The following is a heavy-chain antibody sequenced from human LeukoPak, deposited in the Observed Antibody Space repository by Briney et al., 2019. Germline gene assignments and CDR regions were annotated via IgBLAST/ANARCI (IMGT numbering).Heavy chain of an antibody. V-gene: IGHV1-2*02. J-gene: IGHJ3*02. CDR1: GYTFTGYY. D-gene: IGHD1-1*01. CDR3: ARYGTDDAFDI. CDR2: INPNSGGT. Sequence: ASVKVSCKASGYTFTGYYMHWVRQAPGQGLEWMGWINPNSGGTNHAQKFQGRVTMTRDTSISTAYMELSRLRSDDTAVYYCARYGTDDAFDIWGQGTMVTVSS.